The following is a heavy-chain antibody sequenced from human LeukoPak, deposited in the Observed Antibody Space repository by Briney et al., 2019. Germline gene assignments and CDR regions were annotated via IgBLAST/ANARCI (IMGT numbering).Heavy chain of an antibody. CDR2: IYYSGST. V-gene: IGHV4-59*08. D-gene: IGHD3-3*01. Sequence: PSETLSLTCTVSGGSLSSYYWSWIRQPPGKGLEWIGYIYYSGSTNYNPSLKSRVTISVDTSKNQFSLKLSSVTAADTAVYYCARAQGRFLEWPSMDVWGQGTTVTVSS. J-gene: IGHJ6*02. CDR1: GGSLSSYY. CDR3: ARAQGRFLEWPSMDV.